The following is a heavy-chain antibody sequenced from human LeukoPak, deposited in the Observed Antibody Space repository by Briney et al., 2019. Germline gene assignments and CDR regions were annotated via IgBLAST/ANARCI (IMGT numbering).Heavy chain of an antibody. D-gene: IGHD2-2*02. CDR3: ARHTQVYYMDV. Sequence: SVKVSCKASGGTFSSYAISWVRQAPGQGLEWMGGIIPIFGTANCAQKFQGRVTITADKSTSTAYMELRSLRSDDTAVYYCARHTQVYYMDVWGKGTTVTISS. J-gene: IGHJ6*03. CDR1: GGTFSSYA. CDR2: IIPIFGTA. V-gene: IGHV1-69*06.